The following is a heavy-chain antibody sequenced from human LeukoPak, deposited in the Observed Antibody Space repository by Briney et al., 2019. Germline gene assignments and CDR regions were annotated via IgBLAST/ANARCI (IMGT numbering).Heavy chain of an antibody. CDR2: IYSGGST. CDR1: GFTVSSNY. CDR3: ANQRRITGTTPFDY. Sequence: GGSLRLSCAASGFTVSSNYMSCVRQAPGKGLEWVSVIYSGGSTYYADSVKGRFTISRDNSKNTLYRQMNSLRAEDTAVYYCANQRRITGTTPFDYWGQGTLVTVSS. V-gene: IGHV3-53*01. D-gene: IGHD1-20*01. J-gene: IGHJ4*02.